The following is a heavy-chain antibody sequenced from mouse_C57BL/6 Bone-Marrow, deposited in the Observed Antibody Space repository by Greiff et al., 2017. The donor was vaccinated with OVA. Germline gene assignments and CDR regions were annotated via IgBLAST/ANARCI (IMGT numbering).Heavy chain of an antibody. V-gene: IGHV1-12*01. D-gene: IGHD4-1*01. Sequence: SGAELVRPGASVKLSCKASGYTFTRYSMHWVKQTPGQGLEWIGAIYPGSGDTSYNQKFKGKATLSVDKSSSTVYMQLSRLKSEGSAVFFCSRRGWDGLAYWGQGTLVTVSA. CDR2: IYPGSGDT. CDR3: SRRGWDGLAY. CDR1: GYTFTRYS. J-gene: IGHJ3*01.